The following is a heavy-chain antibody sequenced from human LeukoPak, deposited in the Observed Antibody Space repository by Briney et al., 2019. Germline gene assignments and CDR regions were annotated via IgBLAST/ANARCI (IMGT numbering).Heavy chain of an antibody. CDR1: GFTFSGYA. Sequence: AGSLRLSSAASGFTFSGYAMHWVRQAPGKGLEWVAVISYDGSNKYYADSVKGRFTISRDSSKNTLSLQMNSLRAEDTAVYYCARVGIVGAVYGMDVWGQGTTVTVFS. CDR2: ISYDGSNK. D-gene: IGHD1-26*01. V-gene: IGHV3-30-3*01. CDR3: ARVGIVGAVYGMDV. J-gene: IGHJ6*02.